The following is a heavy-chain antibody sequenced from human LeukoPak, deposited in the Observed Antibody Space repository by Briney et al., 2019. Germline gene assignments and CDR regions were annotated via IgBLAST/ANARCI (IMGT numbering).Heavy chain of an antibody. Sequence: PPASVKVSCTASGYTFTGYYMHWVRQAPGQGLEWMGWINPNTGGTNYAQKFQGRVTMTRDTSISTAYMELSRLRSDDTAVYYCASDRVGEPHFGSLGYWGQGTLVTVSS. J-gene: IGHJ4*02. CDR1: GYTFTGYY. D-gene: IGHD3-10*01. CDR3: ASDRVGEPHFGSLGY. V-gene: IGHV1-2*02. CDR2: INPNTGGT.